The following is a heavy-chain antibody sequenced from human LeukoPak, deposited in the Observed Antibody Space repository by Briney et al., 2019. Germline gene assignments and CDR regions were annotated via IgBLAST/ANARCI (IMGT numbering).Heavy chain of an antibody. CDR3: ARDRGSYNYYYYMDV. V-gene: IGHV4-61*02. CDR1: GGSISSGSYY. J-gene: IGHJ6*03. Sequence: SETLSLTCTVSGGSISSGSYYWSWIRQPARKGLEWIGRIYTSGSTNYNPSLKSRVTISVDTSKNQFSLKLSSVTAADTAVYYCARDRGSYNYYYYMDVWGKGTTVTISS. D-gene: IGHD1-26*01. CDR2: IYTSGST.